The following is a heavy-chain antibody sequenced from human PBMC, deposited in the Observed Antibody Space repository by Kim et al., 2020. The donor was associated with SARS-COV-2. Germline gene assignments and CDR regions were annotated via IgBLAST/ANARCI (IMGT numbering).Heavy chain of an antibody. CDR1: ELNVSDNY. D-gene: IGHD3-9*01. V-gene: IGHV3-66*01. Sequence: GGSLRLSCAASELNVSDNYMNWVRQGPGKGLEWVSILYIIGSTYYADSVRGRFTISRDSSKNTLYLQMSNLSADDTAVYFCARDTINSGMDVWGQGTTVTVSS. CDR2: LYIIGST. J-gene: IGHJ6*02. CDR3: ARDTINSGMDV.